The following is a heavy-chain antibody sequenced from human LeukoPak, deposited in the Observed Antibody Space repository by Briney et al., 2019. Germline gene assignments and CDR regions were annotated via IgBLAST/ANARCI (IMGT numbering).Heavy chain of an antibody. CDR3: ARGANLGFRGDGYNFDY. V-gene: IGHV1-2*02. Sequence: ASVKVSCKASGYTFTGCYMHWVRQAPGQGLEWMGWINPNSGGTNYAQKFQGRVTMTRDTSISTAYMELSRLRSDDTTGYYCARGANLGFRGDGYNFDYWGQGTLVTVSS. D-gene: IGHD5-24*01. CDR2: INPNSGGT. J-gene: IGHJ4*02. CDR1: GYTFTGCY.